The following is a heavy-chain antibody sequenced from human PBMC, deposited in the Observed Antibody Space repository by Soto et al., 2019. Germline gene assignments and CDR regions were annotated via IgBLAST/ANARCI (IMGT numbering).Heavy chain of an antibody. CDR3: TADEYSSGWYYFDY. V-gene: IGHV3-15*01. D-gene: IGHD6-19*01. CDR1: GFTFSNAW. J-gene: IGHJ4*02. Sequence: GGSLRLSCAASGFTFSNAWMSWVRQAPGKGLEWVGRIKSKNDGGTTDYAAPVKGRFTISRDDSKNTLYLQMNSLKTEDTVVYYCTADEYSSGWYYFDYWGQGTLVTVSS. CDR2: IKSKNDGGTT.